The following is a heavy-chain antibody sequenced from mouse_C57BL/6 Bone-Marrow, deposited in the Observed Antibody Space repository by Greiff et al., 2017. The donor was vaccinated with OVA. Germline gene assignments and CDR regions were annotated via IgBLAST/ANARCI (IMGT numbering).Heavy chain of an antibody. CDR3: ARYDYSFAD. CDR1: GYTFTDYY. CDR2: INPNNGGT. J-gene: IGHJ3*01. D-gene: IGHD2-4*01. Sequence: VQLKESGPELVKPGASVKISCKASGYTFTDYYMNWVKQSHGKSLEWIGDINPNNGGTSYNQKFKGKATLTVDKSSSTAYMELRSLTSEDSAVYYCARYDYSFADWGQGTLVTVSA. V-gene: IGHV1-26*01.